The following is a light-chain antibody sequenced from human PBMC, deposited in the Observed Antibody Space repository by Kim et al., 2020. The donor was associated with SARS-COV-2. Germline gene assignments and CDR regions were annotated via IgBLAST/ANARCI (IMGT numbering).Light chain of an antibody. J-gene: IGLJ3*02. Sequence: GPTVRITCQGDSLRSYYASWYQQKPGQAPVLVIYGKNNRPSGIPDRFSGSSSGNTASLTITGAQAEDEADYYCNSRDSSGNHLGVFGGGTQLTVL. CDR1: SLRSYY. CDR2: GKN. CDR3: NSRDSSGNHLGV. V-gene: IGLV3-19*01.